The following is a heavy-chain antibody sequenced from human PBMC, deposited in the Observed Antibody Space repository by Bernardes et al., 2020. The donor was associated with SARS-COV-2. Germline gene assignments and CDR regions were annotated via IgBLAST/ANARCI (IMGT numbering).Heavy chain of an antibody. CDR1: GYTFTSYG. CDR3: ARGGYKLLWFGENCDY. J-gene: IGHJ4*02. CDR2: ISAYNGNT. D-gene: IGHD3-10*01. V-gene: IGHV1-18*04. Sequence: ASVKVSCKASGYTFTSYGISWVRQAPGQGLEWMGWISAYNGNTNYAQKLQGRVTMTTDTSTSTAYMELRSLRSDDTAVYYCARGGYKLLWFGENCDYWGQGTLVTVSS.